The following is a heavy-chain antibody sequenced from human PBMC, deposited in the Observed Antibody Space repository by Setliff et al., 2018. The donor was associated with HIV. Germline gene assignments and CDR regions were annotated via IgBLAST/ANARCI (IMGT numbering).Heavy chain of an antibody. V-gene: IGHV4-31*03. CDR2: IYYSETT. J-gene: IGHJ4*02. Sequence: PSETLSLTCTVSGVSMTSGGYYWSWIRQLPGKGLEWIGYIYYSETTYYNPSLSSRVTISEDSSMNQFSLKLTSVTAADTAVYYCARDMDYSNPDYWGQGTLVTVSS. D-gene: IGHD4-4*01. CDR3: ARDMDYSNPDY. CDR1: GVSMTSGGYY.